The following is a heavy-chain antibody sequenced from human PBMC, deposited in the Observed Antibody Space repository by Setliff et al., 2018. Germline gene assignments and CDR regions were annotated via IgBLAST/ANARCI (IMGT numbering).Heavy chain of an antibody. V-gene: IGHV3-7*01. D-gene: IGHD3-10*01. CDR1: GFSYSNCW. J-gene: IGHJ4*02. CDR3: FGAGTCSH. Sequence: GGSLRLSCTASGFSYSNCWVSWVRQAPGKGLEWLASINPHGSEKYYADSVKGRFTISRDNAKNSLSLQMNNLRTEDTAVYYCFGAGTCSHWGQGTLVTVSS. CDR2: INPHGSEK.